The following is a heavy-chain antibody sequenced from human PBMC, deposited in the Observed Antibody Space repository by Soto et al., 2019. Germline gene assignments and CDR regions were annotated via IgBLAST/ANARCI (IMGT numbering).Heavy chain of an antibody. Sequence: EVQLVESGGGLVKPGGSLRLSCISSGFTFRTYTMNWVRQAPGKGLEWVSGIRGFSPYTFYAEPVRGRVTISRDNAKNSLSLKRDTLSAEDTAVYYCARDRGYDAPDYYSNAMDAWDQGTTFTVSS. CDR3: ARDRGYDAPDYYSNAMDA. J-gene: IGHJ6*02. V-gene: IGHV3-21*01. CDR1: GFTFRTYT. CDR2: IRGFSPYT. D-gene: IGHD5-12*01.